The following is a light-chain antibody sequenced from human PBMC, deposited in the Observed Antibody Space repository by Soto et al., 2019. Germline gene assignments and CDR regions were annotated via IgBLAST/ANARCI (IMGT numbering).Light chain of an antibody. CDR2: ATS. V-gene: IGKV3-20*01. CDR1: QRVSISY. J-gene: IGKJ1*01. CDR3: QQYDGTPPWT. Sequence: EVVLTQSPGTLSLSPGERATLSCRASQRVSISYLAWYQQKPAQAPRLLIYATSYRATGIPDRFSGSGSGTDFTLTIRRLEPEDFALYYCQQYDGTPPWTFGQGTKVEIK.